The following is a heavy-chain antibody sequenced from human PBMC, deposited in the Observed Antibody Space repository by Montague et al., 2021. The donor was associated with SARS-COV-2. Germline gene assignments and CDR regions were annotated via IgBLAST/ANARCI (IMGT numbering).Heavy chain of an antibody. CDR2: IYYSGST. Sequence: SETLSLTCTVSGSSISSYYWSWIRQPPGKGLEWIGYIYYSGSTNYNPSXXSPVTISVDTSKNQFSLKLSSVTAADTAVYYCARGDVEMATIKSGGPFYHFDYWGQGTLVTVSS. D-gene: IGHD5-24*01. CDR3: ARGDVEMATIKSGGPFYHFDY. J-gene: IGHJ4*02. V-gene: IGHV4-59*13. CDR1: GSSISSYY.